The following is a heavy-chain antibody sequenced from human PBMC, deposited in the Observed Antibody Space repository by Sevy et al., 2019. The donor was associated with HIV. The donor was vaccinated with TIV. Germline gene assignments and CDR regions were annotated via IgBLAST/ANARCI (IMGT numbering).Heavy chain of an antibody. D-gene: IGHD2-8*01. CDR1: GLTFSSYW. J-gene: IGHJ4*02. Sequence: GGSLRLSCAASGLTFSSYWMSWVRQAPGKGLEWVANIKQDGSEKYYVDSVKGRFTISRDNAKNSLYLQMNSLRAEDTAVYYCARVMVYAIDYWGQGTLVTVSS. V-gene: IGHV3-7*03. CDR3: ARVMVYAIDY. CDR2: IKQDGSEK.